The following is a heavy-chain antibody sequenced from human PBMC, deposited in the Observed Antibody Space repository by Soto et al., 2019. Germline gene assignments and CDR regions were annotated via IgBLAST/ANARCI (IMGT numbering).Heavy chain of an antibody. V-gene: IGHV3-21*01. D-gene: IGHD3-22*01. CDR3: ARDLYDSSGLIGAFDI. Sequence: EVQLVESGGGLVKPGGSLRLSCAASGFTFSSYSMNWVRQAPGKGLEWVSSISSSSSYIYYADSVKGRFTISRDNAKNSLYLQMNSLRAEDTAVYYCARDLYDSSGLIGAFDIWGQGTMVTVSS. CDR2: ISSSSSYI. J-gene: IGHJ3*02. CDR1: GFTFSSYS.